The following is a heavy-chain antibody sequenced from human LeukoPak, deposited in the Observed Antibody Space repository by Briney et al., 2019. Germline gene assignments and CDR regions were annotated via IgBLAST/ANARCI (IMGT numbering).Heavy chain of an antibody. CDR2: MNPNSGNT. Sequence: GASVKVSCKASGYTFTSYYMHWVRQATGQGLEWMGWMNPNSGNTGYAQKFQGRVTITRNTSISTAYMELSSLRSEDTAVYYCARGVPYYYGSGSYWGQGTLVTVSS. CDR3: ARGVPYYYGSGSY. D-gene: IGHD3-10*01. J-gene: IGHJ4*02. V-gene: IGHV1-8*01. CDR1: GYTFTSYY.